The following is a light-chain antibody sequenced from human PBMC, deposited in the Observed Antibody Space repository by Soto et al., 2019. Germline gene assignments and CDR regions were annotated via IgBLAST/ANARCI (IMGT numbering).Light chain of an antibody. CDR2: DVS. J-gene: IGLJ1*01. Sequence: QSVLTQPPSASGSPGQSVTISCTGSSSDVGRYNYVSWYQHHPGKAPKLIIYDVSQRPSGVPDRFSGSKSGSTASLTVSGLQSEDEADYYCNSYADSNTYVFGTGTKLTVL. V-gene: IGLV2-8*01. CDR3: NSYADSNTYV. CDR1: SSDVGRYNY.